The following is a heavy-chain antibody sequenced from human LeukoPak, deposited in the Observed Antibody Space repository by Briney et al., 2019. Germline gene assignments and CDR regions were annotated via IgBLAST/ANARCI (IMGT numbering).Heavy chain of an antibody. Sequence: GGSLRLSCTSSGFILSSFAMSWVRQAPGKGLEWVSSISSSSSYIYYADSVKGRFTISRDNAKNSLYLQMNSLRAEDTAVYYCARDRVLLFHAFDIWGQGTMVTVSS. CDR3: ARDRVLLFHAFDI. CDR2: ISSSSSYI. J-gene: IGHJ3*02. D-gene: IGHD3-10*01. CDR1: GFILSSFA. V-gene: IGHV3-21*01.